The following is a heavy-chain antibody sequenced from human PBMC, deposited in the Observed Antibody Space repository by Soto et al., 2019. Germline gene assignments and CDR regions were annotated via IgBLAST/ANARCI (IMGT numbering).Heavy chain of an antibody. D-gene: IGHD6-19*01. V-gene: IGHV3-9*01. J-gene: IGHJ6*02. CDR1: GFTFDDYA. CDR3: AKDIGAGIAVAGPEGYYYYGMDV. CDR2: ISWNSGSI. Sequence: PGGSLRLSCAASGFTFDDYAMHWVRQAPRKGLEWVSGISWNSGSIGYADSVKGRFTLSRDKAKNSLYLQMNSLSAEDTALYYFAKDIGAGIAVAGPEGYYYYGMDVWGQGTTVTVSS.